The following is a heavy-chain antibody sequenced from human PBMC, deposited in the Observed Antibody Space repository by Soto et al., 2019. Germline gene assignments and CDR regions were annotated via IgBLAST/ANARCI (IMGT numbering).Heavy chain of an antibody. CDR2: IIPMIGRT. V-gene: IGHV1-69*01. CDR1: GGTFNNYG. D-gene: IGHD3-9*01. Sequence: QVQLVQSGAEVKKPGSSVKVSCKASGGTFNNYGMGWVRQAPGQGLEWMGGIIPMIGRTNYAQKFQGRLTLTADASRSTAYMELRSLRSDDTAVCYCASWDYDVLTGYSYDDWGQGTLVTVSS. CDR3: ASWDYDVLTGYSYDD. J-gene: IGHJ4*02.